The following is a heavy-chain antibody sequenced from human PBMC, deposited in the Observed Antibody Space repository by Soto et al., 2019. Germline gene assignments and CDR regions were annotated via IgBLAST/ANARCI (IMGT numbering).Heavy chain of an antibody. CDR1: GYTFTGYY. D-gene: IGHD3-10*01. J-gene: IGHJ6*02. CDR2: INPNSGGT. V-gene: IGHV1-2*04. CDR3: ARDQVTMVRGVAPPLYYYYGMDV. Sequence: GASVKVSCKASGYTFTGYYMHWVRQAPGQGLEWMGWINPNSGGTNYAQKFQGWVTMTRDTSISTAYMELCRLRSDDTAVYYCARDQVTMVRGVAPPLYYYYGMDVWGQGTTVTVSS.